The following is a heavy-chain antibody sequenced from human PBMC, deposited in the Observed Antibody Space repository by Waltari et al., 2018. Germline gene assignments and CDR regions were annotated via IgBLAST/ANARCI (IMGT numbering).Heavy chain of an antibody. J-gene: IGHJ4*02. V-gene: IGHV4-59*11. CDR2: IYYSGST. Sequence: QVQLQESGPGLVKPSETLSLTCTVSGGSISSHYWSWIRQTPGKGLEWIGYIYYSGSTNYNPSLKSRVTISVDTSKNQFSLKLSSVTAADTAVYYCASGPYDYVWGSYRLSPEYYFDYWGQGTLVTVSS. D-gene: IGHD3-16*02. CDR1: GGSISSHY. CDR3: ASGPYDYVWGSYRLSPEYYFDY.